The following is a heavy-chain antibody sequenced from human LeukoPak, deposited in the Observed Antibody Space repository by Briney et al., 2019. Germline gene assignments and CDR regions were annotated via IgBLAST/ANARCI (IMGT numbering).Heavy chain of an antibody. CDR1: GFTFSSYE. J-gene: IGHJ4*02. Sequence: GGSLRLSCAASGFTFSSYEMNWVRQAPGKGLEWVSYISSSGSTIYYADSVKGRFTISRDNAKNSLYLQMNSLRAEDTAVYYCAREYDYGDCLDYWGQGTLVTVSS. D-gene: IGHD4-17*01. CDR2: ISSSGSTI. CDR3: AREYDYGDCLDY. V-gene: IGHV3-48*03.